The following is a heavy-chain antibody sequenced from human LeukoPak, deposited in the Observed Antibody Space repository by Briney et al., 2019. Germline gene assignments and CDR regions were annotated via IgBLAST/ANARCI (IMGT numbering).Heavy chain of an antibody. CDR1: GLIFSDHY. J-gene: IGHJ6*03. D-gene: IGHD2-2*01. CDR3: ARGRGYCSSTCCFGNRDV. Sequence: GGSLTLSCAASGLIFSDHYMAWIRQAPGKGLEWVSYISSKVTHIYYADSVKGRFTVSRDNTKNSLYLQMSSLGAEDTAVYYCARGRGYCSSTCCFGNRDVWGTGTTVTVSS. CDR2: ISSKVTHI. V-gene: IGHV3-11*04.